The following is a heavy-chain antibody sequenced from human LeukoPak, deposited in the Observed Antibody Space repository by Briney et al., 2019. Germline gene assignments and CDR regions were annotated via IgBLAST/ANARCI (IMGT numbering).Heavy chain of an antibody. Sequence: ASVKVSCKASGYTFTSYGVSWVRQAPGQGLEWMGWISGSNGNTNNAQKVQGRVTMTTDTSTSTAYMELRSLRSDDTAVYYCARYPLSYSSNWHYYFDYWAREPYSPSPQ. CDR2: ISGSNGNT. CDR3: ARYPLSYSSNWHYYFDY. CDR1: GYTFTSYG. J-gene: IGHJ4*02. V-gene: IGHV1-18*01. D-gene: IGHD6-13*01.